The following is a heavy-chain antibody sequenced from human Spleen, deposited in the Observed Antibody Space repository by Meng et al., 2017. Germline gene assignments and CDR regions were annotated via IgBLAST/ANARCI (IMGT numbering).Heavy chain of an antibody. Sequence: ASVKVSCKPSGYNFPDYYIHWVRRAPGQGLEWMGWISGYNGNTKYAQKLQGRVTMTTETYTSTAYMDLRGLRSDDTAVYYCARGLSQEPDSYYYGMDVWGQGTTVTVSS. CDR2: ISGYNGNT. J-gene: IGHJ6*02. CDR1: GYNFPDYY. V-gene: IGHV1-18*04. CDR3: ARGLSQEPDSYYYGMDV. D-gene: IGHD1-26*01.